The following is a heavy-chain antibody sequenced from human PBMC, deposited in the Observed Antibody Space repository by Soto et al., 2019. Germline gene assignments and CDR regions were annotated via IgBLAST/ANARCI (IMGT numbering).Heavy chain of an antibody. CDR1: GFIFENFG. Sequence: GESLKISCAASGFIFENFGMHWVRQVPGKGPEWVSRISDDGKITTYADSVKDLFTISRDNAKDTLYLQLDNLRGDDTGLYYCTRGPRASSSGTGAYWGQGTQVTVSS. CDR3: TRGPRASSSGTGAY. V-gene: IGHV3-74*01. D-gene: IGHD2-2*01. J-gene: IGHJ4*02. CDR2: ISDDGKIT.